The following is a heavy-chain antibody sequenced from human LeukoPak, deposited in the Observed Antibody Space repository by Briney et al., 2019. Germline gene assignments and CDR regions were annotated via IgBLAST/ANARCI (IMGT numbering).Heavy chain of an antibody. V-gene: IGHV3-23*01. CDR1: GLTFSSYA. D-gene: IGHD6-13*01. CDR2: IIVSGGNT. CDR3: AKSRIEALGTGAFDL. Sequence: GGSLRLSCAASGLTFSSYAMSWVRQAPGMGLEWVSAIIVSGGNTHYADSVKGRFTISRDNSKNTLYLQMNSLRAEDTAMYYCAKSRIEALGTGAFDLWGQGTVVTVSS. J-gene: IGHJ3*01.